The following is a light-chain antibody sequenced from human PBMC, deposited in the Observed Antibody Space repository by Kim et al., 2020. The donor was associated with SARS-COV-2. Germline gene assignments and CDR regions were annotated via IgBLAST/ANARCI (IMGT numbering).Light chain of an antibody. CDR3: QVWDSSSDHVV. Sequence: PGRPARISCGGNNIRSKSVHWYQQKPGQAPVLVIYYDSDRPSGIPERFSGSNSGNTATLTISRVEAGDEADYYCQVWDSSSDHVVFGGGTQLAVL. J-gene: IGLJ2*01. CDR2: YDS. V-gene: IGLV3-21*04. CDR1: NIRSKS.